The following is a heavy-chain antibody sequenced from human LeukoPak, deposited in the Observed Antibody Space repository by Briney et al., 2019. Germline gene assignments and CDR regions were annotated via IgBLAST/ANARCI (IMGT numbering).Heavy chain of an antibody. D-gene: IGHD2-15*01. J-gene: IGHJ4*02. CDR3: ARVDPVLCSGGSCYYDY. CDR2: INHNSGGT. V-gene: IGHV1-2*02. Sequence: GASVKVSCKASGYTFTGYYMHWVRQAPGQGLEWMGWINHNSGGTNYAQKFQGRVTMTRDTSISTAYMELSRLRSDDTAVYYCARVDPVLCSGGSCYYDYWGQGTLVTVSS. CDR1: GYTFTGYY.